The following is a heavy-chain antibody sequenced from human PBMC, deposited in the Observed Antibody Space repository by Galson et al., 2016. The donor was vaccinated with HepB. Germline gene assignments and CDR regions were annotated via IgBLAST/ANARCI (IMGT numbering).Heavy chain of an antibody. CDR2: VSYDGSNE. CDR1: GFPFNSYA. Sequence: SLRLSCAASGFPFNSYAMHWVRQAPGKGLEWLAVVSYDGSNEYYADSVKGRFTISRDNAKNSLYLQMSSLRAEDTAVYYCATDTMPSGRFGELSYWGQGTLVTVSS. V-gene: IGHV3-30*04. J-gene: IGHJ4*02. D-gene: IGHD3-10*01. CDR3: ATDTMPSGRFGELSY.